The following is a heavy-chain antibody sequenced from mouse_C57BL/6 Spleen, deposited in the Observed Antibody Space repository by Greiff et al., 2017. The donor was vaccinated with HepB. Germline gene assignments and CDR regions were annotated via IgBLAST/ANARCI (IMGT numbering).Heavy chain of an antibody. CDR1: GFTFSSYA. V-gene: IGHV5-4*03. D-gene: IGHD1-1*01. CDR3: ARSVRTGAMDY. Sequence: EVKLVESGGGLVKPGGSLKLSCAASGFTFSSYAMSWVRQTPEKRLEWVATISDGGSYTYYPDNVKGRFTISRDNAKNNLYLQMSHLKSEDTAMYYCARSVRTGAMDYWGQGTSVTVSS. CDR2: ISDGGSYT. J-gene: IGHJ4*01.